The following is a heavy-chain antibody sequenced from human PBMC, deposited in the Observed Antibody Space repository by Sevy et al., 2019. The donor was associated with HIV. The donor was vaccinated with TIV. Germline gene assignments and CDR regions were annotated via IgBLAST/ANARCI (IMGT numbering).Heavy chain of an antibody. Sequence: TLSLTCTVSGGSISSGDYNWNWIRQPPGKGLEWIGYIYYSGLTYYNPSLKSRITLSVDTSENQFSLTLSSVTAADTAVYYCARSYSDYSNALAFDYWGQGTLVTVSS. CDR2: IYYSGLT. V-gene: IGHV4-30-4*01. CDR3: ARSYSDYSNALAFDY. CDR1: GGSISSGDYN. D-gene: IGHD4-4*01. J-gene: IGHJ4*02.